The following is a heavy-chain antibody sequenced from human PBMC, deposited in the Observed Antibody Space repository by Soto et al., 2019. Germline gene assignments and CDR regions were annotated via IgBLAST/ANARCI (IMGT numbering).Heavy chain of an antibody. J-gene: IGHJ4*02. CDR1: GFTFSSYA. CDR3: AEDLPSTYYDILTGYPHY. CDR2: ISGSGGST. V-gene: IGHV3-23*01. D-gene: IGHD3-9*01. Sequence: GGSLRLSCAASGFTFSSYAMSWVRQAPGKGLEWVSAISGSGGSTYYADSVKGRFTISRDNSKNTLYLQMNSLRAEDTAVYYCAEDLPSTYYDILTGYPHYWGQGTLVTVSS.